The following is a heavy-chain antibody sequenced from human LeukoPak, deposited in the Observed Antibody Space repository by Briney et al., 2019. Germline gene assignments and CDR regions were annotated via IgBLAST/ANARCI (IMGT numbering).Heavy chain of an antibody. CDR1: GYTFTGYY. Sequence: VSVKVSCKASGYTFTGYYMHWVRKAPGQGLEWMVWINPDSGGTNYAQKFQGRVTMTMDTSISTAYMELSRLRSDDTAVYYCARTYYDFWSGYFTQLNWFDPWGQGTLVTVSS. CDR3: ARTYYDFWSGYFTQLNWFDP. J-gene: IGHJ5*02. D-gene: IGHD3-3*01. V-gene: IGHV1-2*02. CDR2: INPDSGGT.